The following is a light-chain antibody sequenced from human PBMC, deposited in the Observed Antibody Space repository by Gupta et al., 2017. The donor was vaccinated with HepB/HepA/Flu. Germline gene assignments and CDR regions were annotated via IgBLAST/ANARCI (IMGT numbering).Light chain of an antibody. Sequence: EIVLTQSPGTLSLSPGERATLSCRTSQSVSDSQLAWYQQKPGQAPRLLIYAVSIRATGNPDRVSGSGSGTDFTLTISRLEPEDFAVYYCQQDDSSTWTFGPGTKVEIK. J-gene: IGKJ1*01. CDR1: QSVSDSQ. V-gene: IGKV3-20*01. CDR2: AVS. CDR3: QQDDSSTWT.